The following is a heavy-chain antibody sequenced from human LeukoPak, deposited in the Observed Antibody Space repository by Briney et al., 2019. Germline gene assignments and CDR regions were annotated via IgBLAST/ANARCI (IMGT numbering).Heavy chain of an antibody. V-gene: IGHV7-4-1*02. J-gene: IGHJ4*02. CDR2: INTKTGNP. CDR3: ARSPGSDMYSSFDY. Sequence: GASVKVSCKTSGYSFTVKAMSWVRQAPGQGLEWMGWINTKTGNPTYVQGSTGRIVFSLDTSVSTAYLQISSLKAEDTAVYYCARSPGSDMYSSFDYWGQGTLVTVS. D-gene: IGHD3-22*01. CDR1: GYSFTVKA.